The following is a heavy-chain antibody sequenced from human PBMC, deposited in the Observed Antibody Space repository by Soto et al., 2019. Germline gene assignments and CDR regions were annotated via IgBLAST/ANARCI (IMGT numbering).Heavy chain of an antibody. V-gene: IGHV1-46*03. D-gene: IGHD2-15*01. CDR2: INPSGGTT. CDR3: ARSWWGTDRLMAYNWLGP. Sequence: QVQLVQSGAEVKKPGASVKVSCKASGYTFISYYTHWVRQAPGQGLEWMGMINPSGGTTNYAQKFQGRVTLTRDMSTSTVYMELGSLRSEDTAVYFCARSWWGTDRLMAYNWLGPWGQGTLVTVSS. J-gene: IGHJ5*02. CDR1: GYTFISYY.